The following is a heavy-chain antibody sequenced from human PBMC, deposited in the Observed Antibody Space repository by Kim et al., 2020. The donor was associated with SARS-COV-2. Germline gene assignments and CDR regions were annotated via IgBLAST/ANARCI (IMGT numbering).Heavy chain of an antibody. Sequence: GGSLRLSCEASGLSFNTLSFHWVRQTPDKRLEWLALISYDGGLKFYADSLEVRSTISSANAKNMIYLHIDSLRPEDTALYYCNSGIPGTWGQGTRVTVSS. CDR2: ISYDGGLK. CDR1: GLSFNTLS. CDR3: NSGIPGT. J-gene: IGHJ5*02. D-gene: IGHD1-26*01. V-gene: IGHV3-30*04.